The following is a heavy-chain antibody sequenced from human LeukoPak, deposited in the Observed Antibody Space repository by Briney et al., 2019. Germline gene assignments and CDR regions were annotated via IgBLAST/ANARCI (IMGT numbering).Heavy chain of an antibody. V-gene: IGHV1-46*01. Sequence: GASVTVSCKASGYTFTSYYMHWVRQAPGQGLEWMGIINPSGGSTSYAQKFQGRVTMTRDMSTSTVYMELSSLRSEDTAVYYCARVASIAAAVPSLFDYWGQGTLVTVSS. CDR2: INPSGGST. D-gene: IGHD6-13*01. CDR1: GYTFTSYY. J-gene: IGHJ4*02. CDR3: ARVASIAAAVPSLFDY.